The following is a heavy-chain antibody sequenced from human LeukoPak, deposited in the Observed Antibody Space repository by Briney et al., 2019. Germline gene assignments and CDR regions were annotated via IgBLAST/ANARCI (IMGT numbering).Heavy chain of an antibody. CDR3: AREHRNSGSDGFEY. D-gene: IGHD1-26*01. V-gene: IGHV1-18*01. J-gene: IGHJ4*02. CDR2: ITGNNGNT. Sequence: GASVKVSCKTSGYIFSGYGISWVRRAPGQGLEWMGWITGNNGNTNYASSLQGRVTMTTDTSTNTHYMELTSLRSDDTAVYYCAREHRNSGSDGFEYWGQGTLVTVSS. CDR1: GYIFSGYG.